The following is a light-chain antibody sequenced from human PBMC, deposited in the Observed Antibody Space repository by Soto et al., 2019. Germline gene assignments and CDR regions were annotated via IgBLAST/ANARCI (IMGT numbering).Light chain of an antibody. CDR2: GNS. J-gene: IGLJ1*01. CDR3: QSYDSSLSVSYV. Sequence: QSVLTQPPSVSGAPGQRVTISCTGSSSNIGAGYDVHWYQQLPGRAPKLLIYGNSNRPSGVPDRFSGSKSGTSASLAITGLQAEDEADYYCQSYDSSLSVSYVFGTGTKLTVL. V-gene: IGLV1-40*01. CDR1: SSNIGAGYD.